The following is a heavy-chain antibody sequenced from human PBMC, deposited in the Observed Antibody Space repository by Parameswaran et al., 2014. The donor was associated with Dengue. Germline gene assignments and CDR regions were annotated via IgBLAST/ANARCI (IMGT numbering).Heavy chain of an antibody. V-gene: IGHV3-21*01. J-gene: IGHJ4*02. CDR2: ISSSSSYI. Sequence: VRQAPGKGLEWVSSISSSSSYIYYADSVKGRFTISRDNAKNSLYLQMNSLRAEDTAVYYCATASYDFWSGYRSRDFDYWGQGTLVTVSS. CDR3: ATASYDFWSGYRSRDFDY. D-gene: IGHD3-3*01.